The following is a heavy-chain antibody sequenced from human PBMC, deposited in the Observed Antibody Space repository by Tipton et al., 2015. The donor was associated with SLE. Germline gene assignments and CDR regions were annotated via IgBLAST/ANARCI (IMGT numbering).Heavy chain of an antibody. D-gene: IGHD3-3*01. V-gene: IGHV4-34*01. CDR3: ARGPGDYDFWRGVLNY. J-gene: IGHJ4*02. CDR2: INHSGST. Sequence: TLSLTCAVYGGSFSGYYWSWIRQPPGKGLEWIGEINHSGSTNYHPSLKCRVTISVDTSKNQFSLKLSYVTAADTAVYYCARGPGDYDFWRGVLNYWGQGTLVTVSS. CDR1: GGSFSGYY.